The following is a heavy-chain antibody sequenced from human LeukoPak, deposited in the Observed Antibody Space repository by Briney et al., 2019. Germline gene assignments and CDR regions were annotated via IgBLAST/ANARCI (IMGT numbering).Heavy chain of an antibody. CDR1: GFTFSDYY. D-gene: IGHD5-18*01. J-gene: IGHJ4*02. CDR2: ISTSGSTI. CDR3: ARAKRGYSYGYYHYFDY. Sequence: GGSLRLSCAASGFTFSDYYMSWIRQAPGKGLEWVSYISTSGSTIYYADSLKGRFTISRDNAKNSLYLQMNSLRAEDTAVYYCARAKRGYSYGYYHYFDYWGQGTLVTVSS. V-gene: IGHV3-11*01.